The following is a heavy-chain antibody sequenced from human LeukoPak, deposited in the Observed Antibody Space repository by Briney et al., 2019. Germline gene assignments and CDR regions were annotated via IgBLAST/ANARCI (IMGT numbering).Heavy chain of an antibody. D-gene: IGHD6-19*01. CDR2: ISFDGSDK. V-gene: IGHV3-30-3*01. Sequence: PGGSLRLSCAASGFPFTNYAVRWVRQAPGKGLEWVAAISFDGSDKYYTDSVKGRFTISRDNSKNTLSLQMNSLRAADTAVFYCARGTDSSGWYGAFDIWGQGTLVTVSP. J-gene: IGHJ3*02. CDR3: ARGTDSSGWYGAFDI. CDR1: GFPFTNYA.